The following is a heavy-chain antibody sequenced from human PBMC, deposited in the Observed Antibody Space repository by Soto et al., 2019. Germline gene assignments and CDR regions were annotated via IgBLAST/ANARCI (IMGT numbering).Heavy chain of an antibody. CDR3: ARVSSSSWNFDY. J-gene: IGHJ4*02. V-gene: IGHV4-34*01. CDR1: GGSFSGYY. D-gene: IGHD6-13*01. CDR2: INHSGST. Sequence: QVQLQQWGAGLLKPSETLSLTCAVYGGSFSGYYWSWIRQHPGKGLEWIGEINHSGSTNYNPSLKSRVTISVDTSKNQFSLKLSSVTAADTAVYYCARVSSSSWNFDYWGQGTLVTVSS.